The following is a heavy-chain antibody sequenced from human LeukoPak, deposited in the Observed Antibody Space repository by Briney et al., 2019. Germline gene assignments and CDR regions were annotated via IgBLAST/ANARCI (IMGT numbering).Heavy chain of an antibody. CDR3: ASRLRWRDAFDI. J-gene: IGHJ3*02. Sequence: ASVKVSCKASGHTFTGYYMHWLRQAPGQGLEWMGWINPNSGGTNYAQKFQGRVTMTRDTSISTAYMELSRLRSDDTAVYYCASRLRWRDAFDIWGQGTMVTVSS. V-gene: IGHV1-2*02. D-gene: IGHD4-23*01. CDR2: INPNSGGT. CDR1: GHTFTGYY.